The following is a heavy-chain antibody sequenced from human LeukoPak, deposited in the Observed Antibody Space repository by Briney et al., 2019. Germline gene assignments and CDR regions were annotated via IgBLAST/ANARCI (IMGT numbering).Heavy chain of an antibody. CDR1: GGSISSGSYY. V-gene: IGHV4-61*02. CDR2: IYTSGST. Sequence: SETLSHTCTVSGGSISSGSYYWSWIRQPAGKGLEWIGRIYTSGSTNYNPSLKSRVTISVDKSKNQFSLKLSSVTAADTAVYYCARAADYDYVWGSYRYFDYWGQGTLVTVSS. CDR3: ARAADYDYVWGSYRYFDY. D-gene: IGHD3-16*02. J-gene: IGHJ4*02.